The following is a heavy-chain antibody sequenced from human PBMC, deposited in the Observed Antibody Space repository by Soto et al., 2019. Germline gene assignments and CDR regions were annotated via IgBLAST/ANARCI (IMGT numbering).Heavy chain of an antibody. D-gene: IGHD3-10*01. CDR1: GFDFNAYY. CDR3: ARDYYLDF. J-gene: IGHJ4*02. Sequence: QVQLVQSGAEVKKPGASVTVSCKASGFDFNAYYIHWVRQAPRQGFEWMGWINGNSGESQDAQKFQGRVTLTRDTYTKTAYLEMKGLTSDDTAVYFCARDYYLDFWGQGTLVSVSS. CDR2: INGNSGES. V-gene: IGHV1-2*02.